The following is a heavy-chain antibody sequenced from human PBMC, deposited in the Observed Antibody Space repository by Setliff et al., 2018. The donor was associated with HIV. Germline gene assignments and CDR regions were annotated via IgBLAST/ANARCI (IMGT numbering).Heavy chain of an antibody. CDR2: ISTYNGNT. J-gene: IGHJ4*02. V-gene: IGHV1-18*01. CDR1: GYTFTSYG. Sequence: ASVKVSCKASGYTFTSYGISWVRQAPGQGLEWMGWISTYNGNTNYAQKLQGRVTMTTDTSTSTAYMELRSLRSDDTAVYYCARHTPYSSSWYYFDYWGQGTLVTVSS. D-gene: IGHD6-13*01. CDR3: ARHTPYSSSWYYFDY.